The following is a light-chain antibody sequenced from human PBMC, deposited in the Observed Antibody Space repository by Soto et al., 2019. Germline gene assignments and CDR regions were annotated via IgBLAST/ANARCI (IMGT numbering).Light chain of an antibody. V-gene: IGKV3-20*01. CDR2: GSS. Sequence: EFVLTQSPGTLSLSPGERATLSCRASQSVSSNYLAWYQQKPGQAPRLLIYGSSNRATGIPDRFSGSGSGTDFTLTISRLEPEDFAVYYCQQFGSSPKYIFGQGTKLEIK. CDR1: QSVSSNY. CDR3: QQFGSSPKYI. J-gene: IGKJ2*01.